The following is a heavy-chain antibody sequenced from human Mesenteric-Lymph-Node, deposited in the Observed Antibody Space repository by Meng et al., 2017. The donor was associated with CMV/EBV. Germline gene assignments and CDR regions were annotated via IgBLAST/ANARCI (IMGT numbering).Heavy chain of an antibody. V-gene: IGHV1-2*02. J-gene: IGHJ6*02. Sequence: ASVKVSCKASGYTFTGYYMHWVRQAPGQGLEWMGWINPNSGGTNYAQKFQGRVTMTRDTSIGTAYMELSRLRSDDTAVYYCARVVGGNQIYYYYGMDVWGQGTTVTVSS. CDR1: GYTFTGYY. CDR2: INPNSGGT. D-gene: IGHD4-23*01. CDR3: ARVVGGNQIYYYYGMDV.